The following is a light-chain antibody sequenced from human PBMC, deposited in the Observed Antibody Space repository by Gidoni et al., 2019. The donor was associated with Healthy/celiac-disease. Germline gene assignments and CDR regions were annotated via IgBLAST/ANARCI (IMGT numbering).Light chain of an antibody. V-gene: IGKV1-39*01. J-gene: IGKJ2*01. Sequence: DIQMTQSPSSLSASVADRVTITCRASQSISSYLNWYQQKPGKAPKLLIYAASSLQSGVPSRFSGSGSRTDFTLTISSLQPEDFATYYCQQSYSTPDTFGQGTKLEIK. CDR2: AAS. CDR3: QQSYSTPDT. CDR1: QSISSY.